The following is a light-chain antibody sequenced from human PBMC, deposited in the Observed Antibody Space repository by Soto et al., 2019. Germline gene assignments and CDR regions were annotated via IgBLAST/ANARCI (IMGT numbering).Light chain of an antibody. Sequence: EIVLTQSPATLSLSPGERATLSCRASQSVSSYLAWYQQKPGQAPRLLIYGASTRATSIPARFSGSGSGTDFTLTISSLQPEDFAVYYCQQDYNLRTFGQGTRLEIK. CDR2: GAS. J-gene: IGKJ5*01. CDR1: QSVSSY. CDR3: QQDYNLRT. V-gene: IGKV3D-7*01.